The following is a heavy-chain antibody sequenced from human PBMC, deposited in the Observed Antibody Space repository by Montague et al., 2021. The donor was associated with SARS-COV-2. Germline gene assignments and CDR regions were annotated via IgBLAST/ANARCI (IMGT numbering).Heavy chain of an antibody. Sequence: SETLSLTCSVSGSSISSGYYWGWIRQTPGKGLEWIGSRYQNGATYYSPSLKRPVTILLDTSKNQFSLSLTSVTAADTAVYYCARSGEGIFHFSYFDSWGQGSLVIVSS. CDR3: ARSGEGIFHFSYFDS. V-gene: IGHV4-38-2*02. D-gene: IGHD3-9*01. CDR2: RYQNGAT. CDR1: GSSISSGYY. J-gene: IGHJ4*02.